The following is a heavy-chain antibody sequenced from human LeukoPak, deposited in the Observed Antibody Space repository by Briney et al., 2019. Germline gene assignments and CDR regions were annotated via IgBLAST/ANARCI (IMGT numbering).Heavy chain of an antibody. CDR2: ISYDGSNK. J-gene: IGHJ3*02. CDR3: ARSRGYRSGWPFDI. V-gene: IGHV3-30*07. D-gene: IGHD6-19*01. Sequence: GRSLPLSCLASGFPFSSYAMHCVRQAPGKGREWGSVISYDGSNKYYAHSVKGRFTISRDNSKNTLYLQMNSLRAEDTAVYYCARSRGYRSGWPFDIWGQGALVTVSS. CDR1: GFPFSSYA.